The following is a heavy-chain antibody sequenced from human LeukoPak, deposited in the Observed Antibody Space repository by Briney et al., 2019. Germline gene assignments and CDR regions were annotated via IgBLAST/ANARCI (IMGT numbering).Heavy chain of an antibody. J-gene: IGHJ4*02. D-gene: IGHD1-26*01. Sequence: PGGSLRLSCAASGFTVSSNYMSWVRQAPGKGLEWVSVIHSGGNTFYADSVKGRFTISRDNAKNTLSLQMSSLRAEDTAVYYCVRGYSGSFLDYWGQGTLVTVSS. CDR1: GFTVSSNY. CDR3: VRGYSGSFLDY. CDR2: IHSGGNT. V-gene: IGHV3-66*01.